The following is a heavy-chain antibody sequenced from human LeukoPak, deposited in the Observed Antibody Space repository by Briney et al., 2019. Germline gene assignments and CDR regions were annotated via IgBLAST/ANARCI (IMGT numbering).Heavy chain of an antibody. CDR2: INHSGST. J-gene: IGHJ3*02. CDR3: ARGSGWGSKADAFDI. CDR1: GGPFSGYY. D-gene: IGHD7-27*01. Sequence: SETLSLTCAVYGGPFSGYYWSWIRQPPGKGLEWIGEINHSGSTNYNPSLKSRVTISVDTSKNQFSLKLSSVTAADTAEYYCARGSGWGSKADAFDIWGQGTTVTLSS. V-gene: IGHV4-34*01.